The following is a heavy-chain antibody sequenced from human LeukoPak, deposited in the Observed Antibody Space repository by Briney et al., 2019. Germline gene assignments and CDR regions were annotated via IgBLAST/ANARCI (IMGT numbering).Heavy chain of an antibody. J-gene: IGHJ3*01. CDR3: AREPLSLDYGETVNFYDL. V-gene: IGHV4-34*01. CDR1: GGSLSCHS. CDR2: IHHDGRT. Sequence: PSETLSLTCAVYGGSLSCHSLSWIRQSPGKRLEWIGDIHHDGRTKYSPSLKSRVSILLDTYKNEVSLRLTPVTAADTALYFCAREPLSLDYGETVNFYDLWGQGTMVIVSS. D-gene: IGHD4-17*01.